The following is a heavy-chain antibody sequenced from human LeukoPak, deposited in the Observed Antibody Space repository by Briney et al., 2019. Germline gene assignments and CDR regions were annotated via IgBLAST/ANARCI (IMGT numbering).Heavy chain of an antibody. J-gene: IGHJ4*02. D-gene: IGHD5-12*01. CDR3: ARDSEYSGYATVYYFDY. CDR1: GYTSTGYY. Sequence: ASVKVSCKASGYTSTGYYMHWVRQAPGQGLKWMGWINPNSGGTNYAQKFQGRVTMTRDTSISTAYMELSRLRSDDTAVYYCARDSEYSGYATVYYFDYWGQGTLVTVSS. V-gene: IGHV1-2*02. CDR2: INPNSGGT.